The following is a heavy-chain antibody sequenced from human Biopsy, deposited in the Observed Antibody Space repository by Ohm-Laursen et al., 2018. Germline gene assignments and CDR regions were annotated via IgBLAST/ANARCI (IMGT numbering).Heavy chain of an antibody. Sequence: SETLSLTCTVSGDSISSHYWSWIRQLPGKGLEWIGYVYYTGSTDYNPSLQSRVTISVDTSKNHFSLRLRSVTPADTAIYCARDRGYYSDRTVPGYFDLWGRGTLVTVSS. CDR1: GDSISSHY. CDR2: VYYTGST. J-gene: IGHJ2*01. V-gene: IGHV4-59*11. D-gene: IGHD3-22*01. CDR3: ARDRGYYSDRTVPGYFDL.